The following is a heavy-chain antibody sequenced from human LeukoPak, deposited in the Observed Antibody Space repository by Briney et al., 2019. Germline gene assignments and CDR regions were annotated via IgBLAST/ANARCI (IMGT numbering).Heavy chain of an antibody. V-gene: IGHV3-20*04. CDR1: GFTFDDYG. CDR3: ARDNYSGSRYFDH. D-gene: IGHD1-26*01. J-gene: IGHJ4*02. CDR2: INWNGGST. Sequence: GGSLRLSCAASGFTFDDYGLSWVRQAPGKGLEWVSGINWNGGSTGYADSVKGRFTISRDNAKKSLYLQMNSLRAEDTAIYYCARDNYSGSRYFDHWGQGTLVTVSS.